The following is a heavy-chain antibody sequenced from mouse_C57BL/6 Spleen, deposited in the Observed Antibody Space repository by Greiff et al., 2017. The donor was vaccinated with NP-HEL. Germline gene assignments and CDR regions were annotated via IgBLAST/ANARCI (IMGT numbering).Heavy chain of an antibody. J-gene: IGHJ3*01. D-gene: IGHD4-1*01. Sequence: VQLQESGPELVKPGASVKISCKASGYAFSSSWMNWVKQRPGKGLEWIGRIYPGDGDTNYNGKFKGKATLTADKSSSTAYMQLSSLTSEDSAVYFCASRNWDEGVAYWGQGTLVTVSA. CDR2: IYPGDGDT. CDR1: GYAFSSSW. V-gene: IGHV1-82*01. CDR3: ASRNWDEGVAY.